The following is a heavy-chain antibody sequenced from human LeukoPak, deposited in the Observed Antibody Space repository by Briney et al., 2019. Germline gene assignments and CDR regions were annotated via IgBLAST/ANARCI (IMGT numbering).Heavy chain of an antibody. J-gene: IGHJ4*02. CDR1: GYSFTSYW. Sequence: GESLKISCKGSGYSFTSYWIGWVRQMPGKGLEWMGIIYPGDSDTRYSPSFQGQVTISADKSISTAYLQWSSLKASDTAMYYCTSFNRDGYKNFDYWGQGTLVTVAS. CDR3: TSFNRDGYKNFDY. D-gene: IGHD5-24*01. V-gene: IGHV5-51*01. CDR2: IYPGDSDT.